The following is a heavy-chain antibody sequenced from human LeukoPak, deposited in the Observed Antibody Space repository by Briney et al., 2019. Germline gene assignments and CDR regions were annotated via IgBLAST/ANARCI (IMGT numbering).Heavy chain of an antibody. D-gene: IGHD1-26*01. CDR2: ISAYNGNT. CDR1: GGTFISYA. Sequence: ASVKVSCKASGGTFISYAISWVRQAPGQGLEWMGWISAYNGNTNYAQKLQGRVTMTTDTSTSTAYMELRSLRSDDTAVYYCATTLGATWGAFDIWGQGTMVTVSS. CDR3: ATTLGATWGAFDI. J-gene: IGHJ3*02. V-gene: IGHV1-18*01.